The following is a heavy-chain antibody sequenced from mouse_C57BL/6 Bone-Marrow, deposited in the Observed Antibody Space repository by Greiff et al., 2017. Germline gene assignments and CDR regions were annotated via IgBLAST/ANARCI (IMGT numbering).Heavy chain of an antibody. Sequence: EVQLQQSGAELVRPGASVKLSCTASGFNIKDDYMHWVKQRPEQGLEWIGWIYPENGDTEYASKFQGKATITADTSSNTAYLQLSSLTSEDTAVYYCTTRIYYYGSSYGAMDYWGQGTSVTVSS. CDR1: GFNIKDDY. J-gene: IGHJ4*01. CDR2: IYPENGDT. CDR3: TTRIYYYGSSYGAMDY. D-gene: IGHD1-1*01. V-gene: IGHV14-4*01.